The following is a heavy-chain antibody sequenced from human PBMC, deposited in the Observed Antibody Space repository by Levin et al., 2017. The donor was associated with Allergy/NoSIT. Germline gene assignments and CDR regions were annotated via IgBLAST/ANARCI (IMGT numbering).Heavy chain of an antibody. CDR1: GGSITDYY. J-gene: IGHJ4*02. Sequence: GSLRLSCTVSGGSITDYYWSWIRQSPGKGLEWIGYIYYSGSTTYNPSLQIRVSISVDTFKNPFSLHLTSVTAADTALYCCARGGNQQPGEGDFWGQGTPVTVSS. CDR2: IYYSGST. CDR3: ARGGNQQPGEGDF. D-gene: IGHD3-10*01. V-gene: IGHV4-59*01.